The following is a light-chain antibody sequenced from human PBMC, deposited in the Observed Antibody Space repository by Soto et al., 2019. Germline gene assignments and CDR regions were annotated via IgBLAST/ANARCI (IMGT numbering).Light chain of an antibody. CDR2: NDD. Sequence: QPVLTQPPSVSGTPGLRVNLSCSGGISNIGKDTVNWYQQLPGTAPKLLMFNDDKRPSGVPDRFSGSRSGTSASLALRGLQSDDEAVYFCSTWDDSLNGWVFGGGTKLTVL. CDR1: ISNIGKDT. V-gene: IGLV1-44*01. J-gene: IGLJ3*02. CDR3: STWDDSLNGWV.